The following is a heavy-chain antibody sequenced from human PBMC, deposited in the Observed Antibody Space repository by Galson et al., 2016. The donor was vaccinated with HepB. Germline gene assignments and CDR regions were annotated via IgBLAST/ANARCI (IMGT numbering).Heavy chain of an antibody. Sequence: SETLSLTCAVYGGSFSDYYWSWVRQPPGKGLEWIGEVSHTGSPNYNPSLESRVTISVDTSRRQLSLVLASVTAADTAVYYCATLRLALPGPINPVHSSYYFGMDVWGLGTTVTVSS. CDR2: VSHTGSP. CDR3: ATLRLALPGPINPVHSSYYFGMDV. V-gene: IGHV4-34*01. D-gene: IGHD1-14*01. CDR1: GGSFSDYY. J-gene: IGHJ6*02.